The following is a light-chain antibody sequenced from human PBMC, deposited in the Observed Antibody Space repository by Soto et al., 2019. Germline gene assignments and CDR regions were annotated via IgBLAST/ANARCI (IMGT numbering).Light chain of an antibody. CDR1: HSVSSN. Sequence: EIVVTESPATLSVSPGERATLSCSASHSVSSNLAWYQQKPGQAPRLLIYGASTRATGIPDRFSGSGSGTDFTLTINRLEPEDFAVYFCQQYGDMWTFGQGTKVDIK. CDR3: QQYGDMWT. J-gene: IGKJ1*01. CDR2: GAS. V-gene: IGKV3D-15*01.